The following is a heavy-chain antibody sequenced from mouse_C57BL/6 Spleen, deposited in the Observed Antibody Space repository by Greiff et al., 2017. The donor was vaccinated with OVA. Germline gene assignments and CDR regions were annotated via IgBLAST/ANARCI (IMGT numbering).Heavy chain of an antibody. D-gene: IGHD1-1*01. CDR2: IDPSDSYT. V-gene: IGHV1-59*01. Sequence: QVQLQQPGAELVRPGTSVKLSCKASGYTFTSYWMHWVKQRPGQGLEWIGVIDPSDSYTNYNQKFKGKATLTVDTSSSTAYMQLSSLTSEDSAVYYCARSLYYYGSSYPYYAMDYWGQGTSVTVSS. CDR3: ARSLYYYGSSYPYYAMDY. CDR1: GYTFTSYW. J-gene: IGHJ4*01.